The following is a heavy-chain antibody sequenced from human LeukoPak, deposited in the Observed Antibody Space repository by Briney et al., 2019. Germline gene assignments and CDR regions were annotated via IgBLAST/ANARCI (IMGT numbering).Heavy chain of an antibody. CDR1: GGTFSSYA. CDR2: IIPIFGIA. Sequence: ASVKVSCKASGGTFSSYAFSRVRQAPGQGLEWMGRIIPIFGIANYAQKFQGRVTITADKSTSTAYMELSSLRSEDTAVYYCARDGGIGGYSYGPRFYYGMDVRGQGTTVTVSS. J-gene: IGHJ6*02. V-gene: IGHV1-69*04. D-gene: IGHD5-18*01. CDR3: ARDGGIGGYSYGPRFYYGMDV.